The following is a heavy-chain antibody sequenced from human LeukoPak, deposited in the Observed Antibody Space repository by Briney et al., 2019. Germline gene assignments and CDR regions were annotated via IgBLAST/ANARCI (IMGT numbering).Heavy chain of an antibody. D-gene: IGHD2-15*01. Sequence: ASVKVSCNASGYTFIGYYIHWVRQAPGQGLEWMGWINPNGGGTDYVQKFQGRVTMTRDTSISTAYMEVSRLRSDDTALYYCARRGYGGGSSGVIDSWGQGTLVTVSS. V-gene: IGHV1-2*02. J-gene: IGHJ4*02. CDR2: INPNGGGT. CDR1: GYTFIGYY. CDR3: ARRGYGGGSSGVIDS.